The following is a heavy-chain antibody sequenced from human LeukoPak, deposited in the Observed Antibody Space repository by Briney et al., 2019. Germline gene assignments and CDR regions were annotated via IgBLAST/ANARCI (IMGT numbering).Heavy chain of an antibody. D-gene: IGHD6-19*01. V-gene: IGHV4-59*01. J-gene: IGHJ4*02. CDR2: IYYSGST. Sequence: KPSETLSLTCTVSGGSISNYYWSWIRQPPGKGLEWIGYIYYSGSTNYNPSLKSRVTISLDTSKNQFSLKLSSVTAADTAVYYCARDRNEAVALFDYWGQGTLVTVSS. CDR3: ARDRNEAVALFDY. CDR1: GGSISNYY.